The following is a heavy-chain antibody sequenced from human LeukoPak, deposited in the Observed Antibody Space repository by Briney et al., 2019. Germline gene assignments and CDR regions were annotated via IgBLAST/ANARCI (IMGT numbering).Heavy chain of an antibody. V-gene: IGHV3-66*02. CDR3: ARDRDGYNYYYFDY. CDR1: GFTISSNY. Sequence: QPGGSLRLYCAASGFTISSNYMSWVRQAPGKGLEWVSVIYSGGSTYYSDSVKGRFTISRDNSKNTLYLQMNSLRAEDTAVYYCARDRDGYNYYYFDYWGQGTLVTVSS. D-gene: IGHD5-24*01. J-gene: IGHJ4*02. CDR2: IYSGGST.